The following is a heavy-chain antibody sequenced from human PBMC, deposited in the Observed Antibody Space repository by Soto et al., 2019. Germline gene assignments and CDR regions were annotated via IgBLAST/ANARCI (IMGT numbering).Heavy chain of an antibody. J-gene: IGHJ4*02. CDR2: IYHSGST. CDR3: ARARGIQLWSSYFDY. Sequence: KSSETLSLTCAVSGGSISSSNWWSWVRQPPGKGLEWIGEIYHSGSTNYNPSLKSRVTISVDKSKNQFSLKLSSVTAADTAVYYCARARGIQLWSSYFDYWGQGTLVTVSS. V-gene: IGHV4-4*02. CDR1: GGSISSSNW. D-gene: IGHD5-18*01.